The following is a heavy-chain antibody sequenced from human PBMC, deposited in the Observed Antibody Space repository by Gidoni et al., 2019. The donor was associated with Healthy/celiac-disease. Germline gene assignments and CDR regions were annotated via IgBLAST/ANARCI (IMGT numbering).Heavy chain of an antibody. V-gene: IGHV5-51*03. CDR3: ARRGVGMRSFDL. J-gene: IGHJ2*01. CDR2: IYPGDSDT. Sequence: GVKKPGESLKISCKGSGYSCTSYWIGWVRQMHGNCLEWMGIIYPGDSDTRYSPSFQGKVTISADKSISTAYLQWSSLKASYTAMYYYARRGVGMRSFDLWVRGTLVTVSS. CDR1: GYSCTSYW. D-gene: IGHD2-21*01.